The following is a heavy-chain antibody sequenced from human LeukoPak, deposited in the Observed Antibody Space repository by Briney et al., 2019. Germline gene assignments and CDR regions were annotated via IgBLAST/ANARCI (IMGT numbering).Heavy chain of an antibody. CDR3: ARDRRECDSSDYYSYYFDY. D-gene: IGHD3-22*01. CDR2: IKQDGGEK. J-gene: IGHJ4*02. CDR1: GFTFSSYW. V-gene: IGHV3-7*04. Sequence: GGSLRLSCAASGFTFSSYWMSWVRQAPGKGLEWVANIKQDGGEKYYVDSVKGRFTISRDNAKNSLYLQMNSLRAEDTAVYYCARDRRECDSSDYYSYYFDYWGQGTLVTVSS.